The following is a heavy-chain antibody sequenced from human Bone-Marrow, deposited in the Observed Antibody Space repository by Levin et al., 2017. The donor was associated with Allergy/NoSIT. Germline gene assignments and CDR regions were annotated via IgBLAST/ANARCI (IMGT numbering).Heavy chain of an antibody. Sequence: PGGSLRLSCAASGFTFSSYSMNWVRQAPGKGLEWVSYISSSSSTIYYADSVKGRFTISRDNAKNSLYLQMNSLRDEDTAVYYCASSKEIRGYSYGFDYWGQGTLVTVSS. CDR1: GFTFSSYS. CDR3: ASSKEIRGYSYGFDY. D-gene: IGHD5-18*01. J-gene: IGHJ4*02. CDR2: ISSSSSTI. V-gene: IGHV3-48*02.